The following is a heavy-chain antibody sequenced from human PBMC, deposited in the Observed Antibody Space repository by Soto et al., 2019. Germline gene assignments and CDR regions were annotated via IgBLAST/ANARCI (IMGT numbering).Heavy chain of an antibody. CDR1: GFTFSNYW. CDR3: ARRATTSAGYFDL. CDR2: IKQDGSEK. D-gene: IGHD1-26*01. Sequence: GSLRLSCAASGFTFSNYWMSWVRQAPGKGLEWVANIKQDGSEKNYKDSVKGRLTISRDNAKNSLSLQMNSLRVEDTAVYYCARRATTSAGYFDLWGRGTVVTVSS. V-gene: IGHV3-7*01. J-gene: IGHJ2*01.